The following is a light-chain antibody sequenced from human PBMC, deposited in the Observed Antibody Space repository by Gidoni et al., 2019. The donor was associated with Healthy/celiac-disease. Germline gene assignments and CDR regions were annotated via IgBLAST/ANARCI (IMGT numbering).Light chain of an antibody. CDR2: DAS. CDR1: QSVSSY. CDR3: QQRSNWSFT. J-gene: IGKJ3*01. Sequence: EIVLTQSPATLSLSPGERATHSCRASQSVSSYLAWYQQKPGQAPRLLIYDASNRATGIPARFSGSGSGTDFTLTISSLEPEDFAVYYCQQRSNWSFTFGPGTKVDIK. V-gene: IGKV3-11*01.